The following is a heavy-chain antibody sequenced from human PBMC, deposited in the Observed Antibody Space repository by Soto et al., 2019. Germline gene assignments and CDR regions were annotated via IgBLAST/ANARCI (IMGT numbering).Heavy chain of an antibody. CDR1: GDSITSGGYY. CDR2: IYFTGSA. CDR3: ARERVLRSGWFDP. J-gene: IGHJ5*02. V-gene: IGHV4-31*03. Sequence: QVQLRESGLGLVKPSQALSLVCSVSGDSITSGGYYWTWLRQRPGKGLEWIGYIYFTGSAYYNPSLKSRMTMSVDTSKNQFSLRLTSVTAADTAFYYCARERVLRSGWFDPWGQGTLVTVSS. D-gene: IGHD1-26*01.